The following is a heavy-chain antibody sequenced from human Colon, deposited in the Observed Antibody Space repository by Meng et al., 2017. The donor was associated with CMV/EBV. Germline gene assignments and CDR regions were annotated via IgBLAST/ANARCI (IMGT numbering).Heavy chain of an antibody. CDR2: INPNSGGT. CDR1: GYTFTGYF. Sequence: QVQLVESGAEVKKPGASVKVSCKASGYTFTGYFMYWVRQAPGQGLEWMGSINPNSGGTKYAQKFQGRVTMTRDTSINTAYMELSRLRSDDTAVYYCATVSGGDFDYWGQGTLVTVSS. D-gene: IGHD3-10*01. J-gene: IGHJ4*02. CDR3: ATVSGGDFDY. V-gene: IGHV1-2*02.